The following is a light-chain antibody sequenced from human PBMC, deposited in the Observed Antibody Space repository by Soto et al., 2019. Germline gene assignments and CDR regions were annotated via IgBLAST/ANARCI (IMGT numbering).Light chain of an antibody. V-gene: IGLV2-14*01. Sequence: QSALTQPASVSGSPGQSITISCTGTSSDVGGYNYGSWYQQHPGKAPKLLIYDVSNRPSGASNRFSGSKSGNTASLTISGLQAEDEADYYCSSYTGSTTLHYVFGTGTKLTVL. CDR3: SSYTGSTTLHYV. J-gene: IGLJ1*01. CDR2: DVS. CDR1: SSDVGGYNY.